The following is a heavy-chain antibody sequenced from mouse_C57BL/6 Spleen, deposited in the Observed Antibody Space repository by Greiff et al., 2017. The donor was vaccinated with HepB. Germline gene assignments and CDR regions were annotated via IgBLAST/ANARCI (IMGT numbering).Heavy chain of an antibody. J-gene: IGHJ4*01. Sequence: QVQLQQSGPELVKPGASVKISCKASGYAFSSSWMNWVKQRPGKGLEWIGRIYPGDGDTNYNGKLKGKATLTADKSSSTAYMQLSSLTSEDSAVYFCARSANWDVDYAMDYWGQGTSVTVSS. V-gene: IGHV1-82*01. D-gene: IGHD4-1*01. CDR2: IYPGDGDT. CDR1: GYAFSSSW. CDR3: ARSANWDVDYAMDY.